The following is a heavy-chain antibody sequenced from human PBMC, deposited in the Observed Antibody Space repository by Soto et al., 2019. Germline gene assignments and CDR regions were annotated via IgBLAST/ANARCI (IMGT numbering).Heavy chain of an antibody. CDR1: GFTFSSYA. Sequence: GGSLRLSCAASGFTFSSYAMSWVRQAPGKGLEWVSAISGSGGSTYYADSVKGRFTISRDNSKNTLYLQMNSLRAEDTAVYYCAKDQGVRGDDYYYYGMDVWGQGTTVTVSS. V-gene: IGHV3-23*01. CDR3: AKDQGVRGDDYYYYGMDV. J-gene: IGHJ6*02. D-gene: IGHD3-10*01. CDR2: ISGSGGST.